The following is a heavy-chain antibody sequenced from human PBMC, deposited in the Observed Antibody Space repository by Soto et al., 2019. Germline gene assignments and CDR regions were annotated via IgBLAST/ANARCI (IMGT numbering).Heavy chain of an antibody. CDR2: IYSGGST. Sequence: GGSLRLSCAASGFTVSSNYMSWVRQAPGKGLEWVSVIYSGGSTYYADSVKGRFTISRDNSKNTLYLQMNSLRAEDTAVYYCATYVGEDYTIFVVGSREYYYYGLDVWGQGITVNVFS. CDR3: ATYVGEDYTIFVVGSREYYYYGLDV. V-gene: IGHV3-53*01. CDR1: GFTVSSNY. J-gene: IGHJ6*02. D-gene: IGHD3-3*01.